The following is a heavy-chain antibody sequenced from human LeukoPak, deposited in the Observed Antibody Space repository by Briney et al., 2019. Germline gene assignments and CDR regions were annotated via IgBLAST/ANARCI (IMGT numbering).Heavy chain of an antibody. Sequence: GGSLRLSCAASGFTFSSYWMSWVRQAPGKGLEWVANIKQDGSEKYYVDSVKGRFTISRDNAKNSLYLQMNSLRAEDTAVYYCARDSPYGDYDGDYYYGMDVWGQGTTVTVSS. J-gene: IGHJ6*02. V-gene: IGHV3-7*01. CDR3: ARDSPYGDYDGDYYYGMDV. D-gene: IGHD4-17*01. CDR2: IKQDGSEK. CDR1: GFTFSSYW.